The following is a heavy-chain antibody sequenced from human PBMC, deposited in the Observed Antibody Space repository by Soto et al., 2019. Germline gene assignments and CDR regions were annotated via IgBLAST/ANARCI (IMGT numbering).Heavy chain of an antibody. CDR1: GGSISSDY. CDR3: ARRLTGTTWFDL. CDR2: IYYSGST. D-gene: IGHD1-20*01. Sequence: QVQLQESGPGLVKPSETLSLTCTVSGGSISSDYWSWIRQPPGKELEWIGYIYYSGSTDYNSSLKSRVAISVATSNKQFSLELNSVTAADTAVYYCARRLTGTTWFDLWGRGTLVTVAS. V-gene: IGHV4-59*08. J-gene: IGHJ2*01.